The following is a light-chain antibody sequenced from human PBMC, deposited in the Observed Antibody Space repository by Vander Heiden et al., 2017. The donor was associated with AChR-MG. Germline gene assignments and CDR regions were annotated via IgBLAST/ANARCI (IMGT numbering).Light chain of an antibody. CDR1: QGISFW. J-gene: IGKJ4*01. CDR3: QHDNSSPFS. V-gene: IGKV1-5*03. CDR2: RAS. Sequence: DIQMTQSPATLSASVGDRVTITCRARQGISFWLAWYQQKPGKAPELMIYRASSLESGVPSRFSGSGSGTEFTLIISSLQPDYFATYYCQHDNSSPFSFGGGTKVEIK.